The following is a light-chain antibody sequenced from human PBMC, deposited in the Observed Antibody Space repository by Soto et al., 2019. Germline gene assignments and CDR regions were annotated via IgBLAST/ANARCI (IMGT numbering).Light chain of an antibody. Sequence: EIVLTQSPGTLSLSPGERGTLCCRSSQSVSSNYLAWYQQKPGQAPRLLIYDASSRATDIPARFSGSGSGTDFTLTISRLEPEDFAVYYCQHYGSSPRTFGQGTKVDIK. V-gene: IGKV3-20*01. CDR1: QSVSSNY. J-gene: IGKJ1*01. CDR3: QHYGSSPRT. CDR2: DAS.